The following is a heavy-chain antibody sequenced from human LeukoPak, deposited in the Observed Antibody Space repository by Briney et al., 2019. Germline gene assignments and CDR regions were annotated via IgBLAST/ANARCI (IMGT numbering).Heavy chain of an antibody. V-gene: IGHV1-2*02. CDR1: GYTFTGYF. CDR3: ARGNIATRRGENWFDP. D-gene: IGHD6-6*01. Sequence: ASVKVSCKASGYTFTGYFMHWLRQAPGQGLEWMGWINPNNGGTNYAQRFQGRVTMTRDTSISTAYMELSSLRSDDTAVFYCARGNIATRRGENWFDPWGQGTLVTVSS. J-gene: IGHJ5*02. CDR2: INPNNGGT.